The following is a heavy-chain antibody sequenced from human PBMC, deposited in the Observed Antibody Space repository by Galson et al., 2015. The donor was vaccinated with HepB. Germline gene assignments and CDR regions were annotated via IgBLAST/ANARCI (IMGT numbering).Heavy chain of an antibody. Sequence: SVKVSCKASGGTFSSYAISWVRQAPGQGLEWMGGIIPIFSTANYAQKFQGRVTITADESTSTAYMELSSLRSEDTAVYYCARGGPRITIFGVVQSTNAFDIWGQGTMVTVSS. CDR2: IIPIFSTA. V-gene: IGHV1-69*13. J-gene: IGHJ3*02. CDR1: GGTFSSYA. D-gene: IGHD3-3*01. CDR3: ARGGPRITIFGVVQSTNAFDI.